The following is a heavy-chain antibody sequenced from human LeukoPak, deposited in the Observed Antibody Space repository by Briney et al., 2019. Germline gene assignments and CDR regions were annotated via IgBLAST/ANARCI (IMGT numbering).Heavy chain of an antibody. CDR1: GYTFTSYD. J-gene: IGHJ4*02. CDR2: MNPNSGNT. CDR3: TRSVRNGHIDY. V-gene: IGHV1-8*01. Sequence: ASVKVSCKASGYTFTSYDINWVRPATGQGLEWMGWMNPNSGNTGYAQKFQGRVTVTRSTSISTAYMELSSLRFEDTAVYYCTRSVRNGHIDYWGQGTLVTVSS. D-gene: IGHD2-21*01.